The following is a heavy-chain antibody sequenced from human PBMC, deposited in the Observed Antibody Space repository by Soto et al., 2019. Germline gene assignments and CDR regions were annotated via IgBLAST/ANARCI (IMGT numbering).Heavy chain of an antibody. CDR3: ARYRELRIFEVVIHTRTNYGMDV. Sequence: GGSLRLSCAASGFTFSGYFMNWIRQAPGKGLEWVAYSSTSSSYTSYADSVKGRCTISRDDAKSSLYLQTNSLRAEGTAVYYWARYRELRIFEVVIHTRTNYGMDVWGQGTTVTVSS. J-gene: IGHJ6*02. V-gene: IGHV3-11*06. D-gene: IGHD3-3*01. CDR2: SSTSSSYT. CDR1: GFTFSGYF.